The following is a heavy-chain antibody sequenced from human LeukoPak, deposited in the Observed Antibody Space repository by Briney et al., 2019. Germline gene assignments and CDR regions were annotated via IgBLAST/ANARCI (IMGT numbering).Heavy chain of an antibody. CDR2: IYSDNT. CDR3: ARGTPTTRDFDY. D-gene: IGHD4-11*01. V-gene: IGHV3-53*01. J-gene: IGHJ4*02. Sequence: GGSLRLSCTVSGFTVSSNSMSWVRQAPGKGLEWVSFIYSDNTHYSDSVKGRFTISRDNSKNTLYLQMNSLRAEDTAVYYCARGTPTTRDFDYWGQGTLVTVSS. CDR1: GFTVSSNS.